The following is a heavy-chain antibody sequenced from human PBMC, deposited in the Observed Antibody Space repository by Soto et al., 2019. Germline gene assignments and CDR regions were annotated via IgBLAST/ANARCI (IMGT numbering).Heavy chain of an antibody. J-gene: IGHJ4*02. Sequence: GGSLRPSCAAFGFTFSSYAMSWVRQAPGKGLEWVSAISGSGGSTYYADSVKGRFTISRDNSKNTLYLQMNSLRAEDTAVYYCAKGGGYSYGYLDYWGQGTLVTVSS. V-gene: IGHV3-23*01. CDR3: AKGGGYSYGYLDY. D-gene: IGHD5-18*01. CDR1: GFTFSSYA. CDR2: ISGSGGST.